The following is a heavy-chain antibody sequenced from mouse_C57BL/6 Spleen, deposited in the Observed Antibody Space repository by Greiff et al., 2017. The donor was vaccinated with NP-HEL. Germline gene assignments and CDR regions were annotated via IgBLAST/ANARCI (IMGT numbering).Heavy chain of an antibody. V-gene: IGHV3-2*02. CDR1: GYSITSDYA. CDR3: ARSIMAN. CDR2: ISYSGST. J-gene: IGHJ2*01. Sequence: EVQGVESGPGLVKPSQSLSLTCTVTGYSITSDYAWNWIRQFPGNKLVWLGYISYSGSTSYNPSLKSRISITRDTSKNQFFLQLNSVTTEDTATYYGARSIMANWGQGTTLTVSS.